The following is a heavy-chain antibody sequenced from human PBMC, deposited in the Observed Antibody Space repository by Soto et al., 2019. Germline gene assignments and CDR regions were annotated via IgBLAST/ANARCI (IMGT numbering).Heavy chain of an antibody. Sequence: QVQLVQSGAEVKKPGSSVKVSCKASGGTFSSYAISWVRQAPGQGLEWMGGIIPIFGTANYAQKFQGRVTITADESTSTAYMELSSLRSEDTAVYYCARDQVVATKLYYDYYGMDVWGQGTTVTVSS. D-gene: IGHD5-12*01. CDR1: GGTFSSYA. V-gene: IGHV1-69*12. CDR2: IIPIFGTA. J-gene: IGHJ6*02. CDR3: ARDQVVATKLYYDYYGMDV.